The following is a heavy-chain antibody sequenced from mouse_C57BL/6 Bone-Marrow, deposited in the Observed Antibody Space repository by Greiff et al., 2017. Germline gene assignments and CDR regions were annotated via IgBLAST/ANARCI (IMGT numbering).Heavy chain of an antibody. V-gene: IGHV1-81*01. J-gene: IGHJ1*03. CDR1: GYTFTSYG. CDR3: AEGEDYYGSSDWCFDV. Sequence: QVQLQQSGAELARPGASVKLSCKASGYTFTSYGISWVKQRPGQGLEWIGEIYPRSGNTYYNEKFKGKATLTADKSSSTAYMELRSLTSADSAVYFCAEGEDYYGSSDWCFDVWGTGTTVTVSS. D-gene: IGHD1-1*01. CDR2: IYPRSGNT.